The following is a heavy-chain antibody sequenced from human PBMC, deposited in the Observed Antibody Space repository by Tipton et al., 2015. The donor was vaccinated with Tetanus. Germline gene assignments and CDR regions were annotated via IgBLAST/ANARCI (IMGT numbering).Heavy chain of an antibody. CDR1: GISFSDSY. V-gene: IGHV3-11*01. Sequence: SLRLSCAASGISFSDSYMSWIRQAPGKGLEWVSYISGSGNTIYLADSVKGRMTTSRDNGKTSVYLQMNNLRVEDTAVYYCGVLVRGVLLTRVIEHWGQGTLVTVPS. D-gene: IGHD3-10*01. J-gene: IGHJ4*02. CDR3: GVLVRGVLLTRVIEH. CDR2: ISGSGNTI.